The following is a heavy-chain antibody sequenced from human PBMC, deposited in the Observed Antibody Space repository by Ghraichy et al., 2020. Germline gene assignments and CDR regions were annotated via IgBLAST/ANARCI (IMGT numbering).Heavy chain of an antibody. D-gene: IGHD5-18*01. Sequence: SETLSLTCAVYGGSFSGYYWSWIRQPQGKGLEWIGEINHSGSTNYNPSLKSRVTISVDTSTNQFSLKLSSVTAADTAVYYCARVPTAMTRKGNYYYGMDFWGQGTTVTVSS. CDR2: INHSGST. CDR1: GGSFSGYY. CDR3: ARVPTAMTRKGNYYYGMDF. J-gene: IGHJ6*02. V-gene: IGHV4-34*01.